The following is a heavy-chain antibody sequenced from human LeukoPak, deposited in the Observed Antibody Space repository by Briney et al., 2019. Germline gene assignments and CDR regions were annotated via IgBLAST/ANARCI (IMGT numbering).Heavy chain of an antibody. CDR1: GYTFTSYG. Sequence: ASVKVSCKASGYTFTSYGISWVRQAPGQGLEWMGWISAYNGNTNYAQRLQGRVTMSTDTSTSTAYMELRSLRSDDTAVYYCARSSGSYFLSDYWGQGTLVTVSS. CDR2: ISAYNGNT. J-gene: IGHJ4*02. CDR3: ARSSGSYFLSDY. D-gene: IGHD1-26*01. V-gene: IGHV1-18*01.